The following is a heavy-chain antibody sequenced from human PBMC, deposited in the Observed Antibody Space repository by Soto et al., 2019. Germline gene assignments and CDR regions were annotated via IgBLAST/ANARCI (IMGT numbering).Heavy chain of an antibody. Sequence: SVKVSCKASGGTFSSYAISWVRQAPGQGLEWMGGIIPIFGTANYAQKFQGRVTITADESTSTAYMELSSLRSEDTAVYYCARDFIVGVGVYSFDYWGQGTLVTVSS. D-gene: IGHD1-26*01. V-gene: IGHV1-69*13. CDR1: GGTFSSYA. CDR3: ARDFIVGVGVYSFDY. J-gene: IGHJ4*02. CDR2: IIPIFGTA.